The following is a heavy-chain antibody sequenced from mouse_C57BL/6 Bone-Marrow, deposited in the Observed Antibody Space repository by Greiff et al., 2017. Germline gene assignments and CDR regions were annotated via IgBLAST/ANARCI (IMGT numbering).Heavy chain of an antibody. V-gene: IGHV1-81*01. Sequence: QVQLQQSGAELARPGASVKLSCKASGYTFTSYGISWVKQRTGQGLEWIGEIYPRSGNTYYNEKFKGKATLTADKSSSTAYMELRSLTSEDSAVYFCARGYYYGSSYEAYWGQGTLVTVSA. CDR3: ARGYYYGSSYEAY. J-gene: IGHJ3*01. D-gene: IGHD1-1*01. CDR2: IYPRSGNT. CDR1: GYTFTSYG.